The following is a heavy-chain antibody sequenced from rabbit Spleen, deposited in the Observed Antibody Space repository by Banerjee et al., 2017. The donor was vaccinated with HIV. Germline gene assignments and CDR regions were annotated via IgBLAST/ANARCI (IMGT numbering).Heavy chain of an antibody. J-gene: IGHJ6*01. CDR1: GVSFSGSSY. CDR2: IEGGSSSFT. D-gene: IGHD1-1*01. V-gene: IGHV1S40*01. CDR3: ARDTSSSFSSYGMDL. Sequence: QSLEESGGDLVKPGESLTLTCIASGVSFSGSSYMCWVRQAPGKGLEWIACIEGGSSSFTYFATWAKGRFTISTTSSTTVTLQMTSLTAADTATYFCARDTSSSFSSYGMDLWGPGTLVTVS.